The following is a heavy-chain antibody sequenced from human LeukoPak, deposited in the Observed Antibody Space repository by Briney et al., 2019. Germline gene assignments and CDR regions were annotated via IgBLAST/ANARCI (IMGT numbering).Heavy chain of an antibody. CDR3: AREIDPGYTAARPGWFDP. D-gene: IGHD6-6*01. V-gene: IGHV4-39*02. J-gene: IGHJ5*02. Sequence: PSETLSLTCTVSGGSISSSSYYWGWIRQPPGKGLEWIVSIYYSGSTYYNPSLKSRVTISVDTSKNQFSLKLSSVTAADTAVYYCAREIDPGYTAARPGWFDPWGQGTLVTVSS. CDR2: IYYSGST. CDR1: GGSISSSSYY.